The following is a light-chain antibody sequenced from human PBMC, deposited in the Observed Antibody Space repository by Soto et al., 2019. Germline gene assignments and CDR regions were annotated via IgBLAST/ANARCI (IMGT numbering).Light chain of an antibody. CDR2: EVS. CDR1: SSDVGASKY. Sequence: QSALTQPASVSGSPGQSITISCTGTSSDVGASKYVSWYQHHPGKAPKLMIYEVSNRPSGVSNRFSGSKSGNTASLTISGLQAEDEADYYCSSYTTTITVLFGGRTKVTVL. V-gene: IGLV2-14*01. J-gene: IGLJ2*01. CDR3: SSYTTTITVL.